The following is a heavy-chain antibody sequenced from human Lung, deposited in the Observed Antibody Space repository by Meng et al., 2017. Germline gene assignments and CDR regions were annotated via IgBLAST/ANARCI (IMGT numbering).Heavy chain of an antibody. CDR2: ISGYNGNT. CDR3: ARDRYCSTTSCTGWFDP. V-gene: IGHV1-18*01. Sequence: QVQLVQSGDEVKKPGASVKVSCKASGYTFTSYGISWVRQAPGQGREWMGWISGYNGNTNYAQKFQGRVTMTTDTSTSTAYMELRSLRSDDTAVYYCARDRYCSTTSCTGWFDPWGQGTLVTVSS. D-gene: IGHD2-2*01. J-gene: IGHJ5*02. CDR1: GYTFTSYG.